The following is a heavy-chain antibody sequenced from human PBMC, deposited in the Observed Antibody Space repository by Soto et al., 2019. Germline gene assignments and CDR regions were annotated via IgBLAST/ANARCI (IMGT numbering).Heavy chain of an antibody. J-gene: IGHJ4*02. Sequence: ASVKVSCKASGFTFTNSAVQWVRQARGQRLECIGWIIVDNGNTNYAQKFQDRVTMTRNTSISTAYMELSSLRSEDTAVYYCARTLYGDNVDYWGQGTLVTVSS. CDR1: GFTFTNSA. CDR2: IIVDNGNT. V-gene: IGHV1-58*01. CDR3: ARTLYGDNVDY. D-gene: IGHD4-17*01.